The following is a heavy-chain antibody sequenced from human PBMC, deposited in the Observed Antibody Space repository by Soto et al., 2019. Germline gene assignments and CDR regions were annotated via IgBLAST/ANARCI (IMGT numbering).Heavy chain of an antibody. CDR1: GYTLTELS. CDR3: ATRTLGTIGTTLNPGASTYYYGMDV. V-gene: IGHV1-24*01. Sequence: GASVKVSCKVSGYTLTELSMHWVRQAPGKGLEWMGGFDPEDGETIYAQKFQGRVTMTEDTSTDTAYMELSSLRSEDTAVYYCATRTLGTIGTTLNPGASTYYYGMDVWGQGTTVTVSS. J-gene: IGHJ6*02. D-gene: IGHD1-1*01. CDR2: FDPEDGET.